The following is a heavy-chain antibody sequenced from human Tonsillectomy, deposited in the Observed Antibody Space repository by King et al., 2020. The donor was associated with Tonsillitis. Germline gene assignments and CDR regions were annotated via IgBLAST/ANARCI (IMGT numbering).Heavy chain of an antibody. D-gene: IGHD3-10*01. Sequence: VQLVESGGGVVQPGRSLRLSCAASGFTFSSYAMHWVRQAPGKGLEWVAVISYDGSNKYYADSVKGRFTISRDNSKNTLYLQMNSLRAEDTAVYYCARDVRLLWFGETLYGMDVWGQGTTVTVS. CDR3: ARDVRLLWFGETLYGMDV. CDR2: ISYDGSNK. J-gene: IGHJ6*02. CDR1: GFTFSSYA. V-gene: IGHV3-30*04.